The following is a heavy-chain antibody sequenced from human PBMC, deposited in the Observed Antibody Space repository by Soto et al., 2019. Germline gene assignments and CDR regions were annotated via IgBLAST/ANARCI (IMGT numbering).Heavy chain of an antibody. V-gene: IGHV3-48*03. Sequence: EVQLVESGGGLVQPGGSLRLSCAASGFTFSSYEMNWVRQAPGKGLEWVSYISSRGSTIYYADSVKGRFTISRDNAKNSLYLQMNSLRGEDTAVYYCARNFDFNGMDVWGQGTTVTVSS. D-gene: IGHD3-3*01. CDR1: GFTFSSYE. CDR2: ISSRGSTI. CDR3: ARNFDFNGMDV. J-gene: IGHJ6*02.